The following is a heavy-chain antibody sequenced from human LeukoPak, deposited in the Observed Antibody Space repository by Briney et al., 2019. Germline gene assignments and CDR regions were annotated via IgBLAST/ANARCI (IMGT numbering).Heavy chain of an antibody. CDR3: ARHFANWGSATDY. CDR1: GYSISSGYY. Sequence: SETLSLTCTVSGYSISSGYYWGWIRQPPGKGLEWIGSIYYSGSTYYNPSLKSRVTISVDTSKNQFSLKLSSVTAADTAVYYCARHFANWGSATDYWGQGTLVTVSS. V-gene: IGHV4-38-2*02. D-gene: IGHD7-27*01. J-gene: IGHJ4*02. CDR2: IYYSGST.